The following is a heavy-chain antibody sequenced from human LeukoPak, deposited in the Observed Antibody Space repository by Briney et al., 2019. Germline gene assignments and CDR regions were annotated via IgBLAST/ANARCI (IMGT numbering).Heavy chain of an antibody. V-gene: IGHV3-66*01. CDR3: AKRKATMVRGVNYYYGIDV. CDR2: IYSGGST. Sequence: PGGSLRLSCAASGFTVSSNYMSWVRQAPGKGLEWVSVIYSGGSTYYADSVKGRFTISRDNSKNTLYLQMNSLRAEDTAVYYCAKRKATMVRGVNYYYGIDVWGQGTTVTVSS. CDR1: GFTVSSNY. J-gene: IGHJ6*02. D-gene: IGHD3-10*01.